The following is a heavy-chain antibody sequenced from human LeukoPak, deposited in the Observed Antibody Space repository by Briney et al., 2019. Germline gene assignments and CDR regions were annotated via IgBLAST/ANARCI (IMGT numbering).Heavy chain of an antibody. J-gene: IGHJ4*02. Sequence: ASVKVSCKASGGTFISYAISWVRQAPGQGLEWMGRIIPILGIANYAQKFQGGVTITADKSTSTAYMELSSLRSEDTAVYYCARLPGGREEHRPHFDYWGQGTLVTVSS. CDR3: ARLPGGREEHRPHFDY. V-gene: IGHV1-69*04. CDR1: GGTFISYA. D-gene: IGHD1-14*01. CDR2: IIPILGIA.